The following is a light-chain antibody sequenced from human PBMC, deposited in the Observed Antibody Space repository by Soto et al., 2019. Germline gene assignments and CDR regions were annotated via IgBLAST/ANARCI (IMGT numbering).Light chain of an antibody. CDR3: NSYAGSDNFVV. Sequence: QSVLTQTPSASGSPGQSVTISCAGTSSDIGAYDYVSWYQQHPGRAPKLLIYEVSERPSGVPDRFSGSKSGNTASLTVSGLRAEDEAVYYCNSYAGSDNFVVFGTGTKVTVL. V-gene: IGLV2-8*01. J-gene: IGLJ1*01. CDR2: EVS. CDR1: SSDIGAYDY.